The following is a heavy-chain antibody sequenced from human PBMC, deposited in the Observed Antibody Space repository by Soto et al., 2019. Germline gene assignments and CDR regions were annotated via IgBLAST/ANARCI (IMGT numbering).Heavy chain of an antibody. CDR3: AKGAAWYFDY. Sequence: EVQLLESGGGLVQPGGSLRLSCVASGFSFGTYAMTWVRQVPGKGLEGVSSISGGIGSTFYADSVKGRFTISRDISKKMLFLHMSGLRGEDTGTDYCAKGAAWYFDYWGRGTQVTVSS. CDR2: ISGGIGST. CDR1: GFSFGTYA. V-gene: IGHV3-23*01. D-gene: IGHD1-26*01. J-gene: IGHJ4*02.